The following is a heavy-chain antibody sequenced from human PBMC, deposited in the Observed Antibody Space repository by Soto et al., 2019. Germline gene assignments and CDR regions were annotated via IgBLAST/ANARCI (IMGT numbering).Heavy chain of an antibody. CDR2: ISWDGGST. D-gene: IGHD5-12*01. CDR3: AKDIGRDGYRYGVSYFDY. V-gene: IGHV3-43*01. CDR1: GFTFDDYT. J-gene: IGHJ4*02. Sequence: PGGSLRLSCAASGFTFDDYTMHWVRQAPGKGLEWVSLISWDGGSTYYADSVKGRFTISRDNSKNSLYLQMNSLRTEDTALYYCAKDIGRDGYRYGVSYFDYWGQGTLVTVSS.